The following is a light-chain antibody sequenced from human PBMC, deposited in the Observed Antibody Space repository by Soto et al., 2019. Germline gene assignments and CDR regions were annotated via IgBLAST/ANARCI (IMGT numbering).Light chain of an antibody. Sequence: SSELTQPPSVSVAPGKTASISCGGNNIGSKGVHWYQQKPGQAPVLVINSDTDLPPVIPERFSGSNSANLATLTISRVEAGDEADYYCQVWDSGSAHVVFGGGTKVTVL. CDR3: QVWDSGSAHVV. CDR2: SDT. V-gene: IGLV3-21*04. CDR1: NIGSKG. J-gene: IGLJ2*01.